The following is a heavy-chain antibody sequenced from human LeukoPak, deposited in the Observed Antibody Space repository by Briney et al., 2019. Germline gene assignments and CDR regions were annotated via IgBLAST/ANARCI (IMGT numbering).Heavy chain of an antibody. CDR2: ISGSGGST. CDR3: AKALDSSCWYYYYYMDV. J-gene: IGHJ6*03. V-gene: IGHV3-23*01. D-gene: IGHD3-22*01. Sequence: GGSLRLSCAASGFTFSSYAMSWVRQAPGKGLEWVSAISGSGGSTYYADSVKGRFTISRDNSKNTLYLQMNSLRAEDTAVYYCAKALDSSCWYYYYYMDVWGKGTTVTVSS. CDR1: GFTFSSYA.